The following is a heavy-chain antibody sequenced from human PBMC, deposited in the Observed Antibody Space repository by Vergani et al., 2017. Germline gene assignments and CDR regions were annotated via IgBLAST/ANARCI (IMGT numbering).Heavy chain of an antibody. J-gene: IGHJ4*02. CDR3: GRASNNYN. CDR1: GFTFSSHA. V-gene: IGHV3-23*01. Sequence: EVQLLQFEGAVVQPGGSLRLSCVASGFTFSSHAMIWVRQGQGQGLEWVSSIKNTADSTHYADSVKGRFTISRDNSKNTLYLQMNSLGVEDTAVYYCGRASNNYNWGQGTLVPVSS. D-gene: IGHD5-24*01. CDR2: IKNTADST.